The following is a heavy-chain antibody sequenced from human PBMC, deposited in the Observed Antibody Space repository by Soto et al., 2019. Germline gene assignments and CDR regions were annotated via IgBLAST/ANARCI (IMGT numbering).Heavy chain of an antibody. D-gene: IGHD3-22*01. CDR2: ISWNSGSI. CDR1: GFTFDDYA. CDR3: AKGPYDSSGYYPFDY. V-gene: IGHV3-9*01. Sequence: SLRLSCAASGFTFDDYAMHWVRQAPGKGLEWVSGISWNSGSIGYADSVKGRFTISRDNAKNSLYLQMNSLRAEDTALYYCAKGPYDSSGYYPFDYWGQGTLVTVSS. J-gene: IGHJ4*02.